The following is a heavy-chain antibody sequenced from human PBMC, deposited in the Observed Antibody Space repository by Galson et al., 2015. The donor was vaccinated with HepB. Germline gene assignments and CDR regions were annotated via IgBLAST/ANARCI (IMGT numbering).Heavy chain of an antibody. CDR2: INPIFGTA. V-gene: IGHV1-69*13. CDR3: ARGALGSIAAAPYYFDY. Sequence: SVKVSCKASGGTFSSYAISWVRQAPGQGLEWMGGINPIFGTANYAQKFQGRVTITADVSTSTAYMELSSLRSEDTAVYYCARGALGSIAAAPYYFDYWGQGTLVTVSS. J-gene: IGHJ4*02. CDR1: GGTFSSYA. D-gene: IGHD6-13*01.